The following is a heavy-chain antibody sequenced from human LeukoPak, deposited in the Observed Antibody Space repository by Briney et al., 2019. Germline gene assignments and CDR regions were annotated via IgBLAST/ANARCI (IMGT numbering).Heavy chain of an antibody. J-gene: IGHJ4*02. Sequence: SETLSLTCTVSGGSISSYFWSWIRQPPGKGLEWIGYLYYTGRTNYNPSLKSRVTISVDTSKDQFSLKLSSATAADTAVYYCARGGPYCSGGSCSDYWGQGILVTVSS. V-gene: IGHV4-59*08. CDR3: ARGGPYCSGGSCSDY. D-gene: IGHD2-15*01. CDR2: LYYTGRT. CDR1: GGSISSYF.